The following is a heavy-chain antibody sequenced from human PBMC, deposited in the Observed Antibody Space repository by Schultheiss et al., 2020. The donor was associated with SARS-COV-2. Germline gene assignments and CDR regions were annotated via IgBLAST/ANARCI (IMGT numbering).Heavy chain of an antibody. V-gene: IGHV1-18*01. CDR1: GYTFTSYG. CDR3: ARIGRYSGSYGY. Sequence: GESLKISCKASGYTFTSYGISWVRQAPGQGLEWMGWINTYNGDANHAQRVQGRLSMTTDTSTNTAYMELTSLRSDDTAVYYCARIGRYSGSYGYWGQGTPVTVSS. D-gene: IGHD1-26*01. CDR2: INTYNGDA. J-gene: IGHJ1*01.